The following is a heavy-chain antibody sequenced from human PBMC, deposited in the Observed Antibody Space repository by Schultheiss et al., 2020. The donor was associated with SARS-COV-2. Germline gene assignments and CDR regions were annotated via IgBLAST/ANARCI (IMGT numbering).Heavy chain of an antibody. CDR2: IGGSGEST. J-gene: IGHJ4*02. CDR1: GFTFRNYA. CDR3: AKVGYGAYVGRDYFDY. Sequence: GGSLRLSCAASGFTFRNYAMNWVRQAPGKGLEWVSGIGGSGESTYYADSVKGRFTISRDNSKNTQYLQMNSLRAEDTAVYYCAKVGYGAYVGRDYFDYWGQGTLVTVSS. D-gene: IGHD4-17*01. V-gene: IGHV3-23*01.